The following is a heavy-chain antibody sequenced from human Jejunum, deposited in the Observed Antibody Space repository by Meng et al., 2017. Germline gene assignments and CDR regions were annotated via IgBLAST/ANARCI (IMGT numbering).Heavy chain of an antibody. Sequence: GGSLRLSCAASGFTFDVYAMHWVRQVPGKGLEWVSGITWNSVIIGYADSVKGRFTNSRDNAKNSLYLQMNSLRPEDTGLYYCAKVKWTHVDTAMFDYWGQGTLVTVSS. V-gene: IGHV3-9*01. CDR3: AKVKWTHVDTAMFDY. CDR1: GFTFDVYA. J-gene: IGHJ4*02. CDR2: ITWNSVII. D-gene: IGHD5-18*01.